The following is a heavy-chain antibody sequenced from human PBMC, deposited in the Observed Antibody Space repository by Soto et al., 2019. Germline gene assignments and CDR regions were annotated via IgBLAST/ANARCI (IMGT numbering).Heavy chain of an antibody. D-gene: IGHD6-19*01. J-gene: IGHJ5*02. CDR2: ISAYNGNT. V-gene: IGHV1-18*01. Sequence: ASVKVSCKTSGYTITRYGVSWVRQAPGQGLEWMGWISAYNGNTNYAQKLQGRVTMTTDTSTSTAYMELRSLRSDDTAVYYCARDEAVAGNSLWFDPWGQGTLVTVSS. CDR3: ARDEAVAGNSLWFDP. CDR1: GYTITRYG.